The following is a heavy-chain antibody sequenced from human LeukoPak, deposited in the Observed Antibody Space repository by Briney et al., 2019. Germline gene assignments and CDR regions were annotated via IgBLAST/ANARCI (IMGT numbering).Heavy chain of an antibody. D-gene: IGHD3-10*01. CDR1: GGSISSGGYY. J-gene: IGHJ5*02. Sequence: SETLSLTCAVSGGSISSGGYYWSWIRQPPGKGLEWIGYIYYSGSTNYNPSLKSRVTISVDTSKNQFSLKLSSVTAADTAVYYCARDHSNYGSGSYWRGWFDPWGQGTLVTASS. CDR2: IYYSGST. CDR3: ARDHSNYGSGSYWRGWFDP. V-gene: IGHV4-61*08.